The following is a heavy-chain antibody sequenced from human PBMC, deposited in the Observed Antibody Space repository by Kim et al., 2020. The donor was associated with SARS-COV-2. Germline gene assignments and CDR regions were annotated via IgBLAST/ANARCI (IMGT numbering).Heavy chain of an antibody. CDR1: GFTFSSYA. CDR2: ISGSGGST. D-gene: IGHD2-21*01. Sequence: GGSLRLSCAASGFTFSSYAMSWVRQAPGKGLEWVSAISGSGGSTYYADSVKGRFTISRDNSKNTLYLQMNSLRAEDTAVYYCAKRVYRDIVVPLGAFDIWGQGTMVTVSS. V-gene: IGHV3-23*01. CDR3: AKRVYRDIVVPLGAFDI. J-gene: IGHJ3*02.